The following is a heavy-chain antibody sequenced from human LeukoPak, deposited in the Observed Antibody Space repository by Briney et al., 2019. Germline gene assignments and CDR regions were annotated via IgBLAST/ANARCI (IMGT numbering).Heavy chain of an antibody. Sequence: GGSLRLSCAASGFTFSSYWMHWVRQAPGKGLVWVSRINTDGSSTSYADSVKGRFTISRDNAKNTLYLQMNSLRAEDTAVYYCAREQVLWFGESLNWFDPWGQGTLVTVSS. D-gene: IGHD3-10*01. V-gene: IGHV3-74*01. J-gene: IGHJ5*02. CDR1: GFTFSSYW. CDR3: AREQVLWFGESLNWFDP. CDR2: INTDGSST.